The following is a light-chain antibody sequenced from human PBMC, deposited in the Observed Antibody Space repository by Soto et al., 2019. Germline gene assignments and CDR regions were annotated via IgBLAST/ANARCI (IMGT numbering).Light chain of an antibody. CDR1: QTISSW. J-gene: IGKJ5*01. Sequence: DIPMTQSPSTLSGSVGDRVTITCRASQTISSWLAWYQQKPGKAPKLLVYDSSTLQSGVPLRFSGSGFGAEFTLTIDGLQPEDFAVYYCQQSYITPTITFGQGTRLEIK. V-gene: IGKV1-39*01. CDR3: QQSYITPTIT. CDR2: DSS.